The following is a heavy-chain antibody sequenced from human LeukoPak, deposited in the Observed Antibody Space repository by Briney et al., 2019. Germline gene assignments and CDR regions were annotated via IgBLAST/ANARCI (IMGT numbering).Heavy chain of an antibody. V-gene: IGHV4-34*01. J-gene: IGHJ6*03. Sequence: SETLSLTCAVYGGSFSGYYWSWIRQPPGKGREWIGEINHSGSTNYNPSLKSRVTISVDTSKKQFSLKLSSVNAAEKAVYYCARITYQDIVVVPAAIAPYYYYYYMDVWRKGTTVTVSS. CDR3: ARITYQDIVVVPAAIAPYYYYYYMDV. D-gene: IGHD2-2*02. CDR1: GGSFSGYY. CDR2: INHSGST.